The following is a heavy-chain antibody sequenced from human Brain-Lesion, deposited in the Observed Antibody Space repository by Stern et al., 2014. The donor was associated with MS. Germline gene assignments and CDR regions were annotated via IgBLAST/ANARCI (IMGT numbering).Heavy chain of an antibody. J-gene: IGHJ4*02. CDR2: FDPEDGET. CDR3: ATLSPGAGGNYYRHFDY. V-gene: IGHV1-24*01. CDR1: GYTITELS. Sequence: VQLVQSGAEGKKPGASVKVSCKVSGYTITELSMHWVRQAPRKGLEWMGGFDPEDGETIYAQKFQGRVTMTEDTSTDTAYMELSSLRSEDTAVYYCATLSPGAGGNYYRHFDYWGQGTLVTVSS. D-gene: IGHD1-26*01.